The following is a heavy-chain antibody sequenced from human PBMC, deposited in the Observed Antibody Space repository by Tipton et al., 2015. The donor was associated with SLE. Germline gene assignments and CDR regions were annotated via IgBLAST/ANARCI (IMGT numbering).Heavy chain of an antibody. V-gene: IGHV4-59*01. CDR2: IYYSGST. Sequence: TLSLTCTVSGGSISSYYWSWIRQPPGKGLEWIGYIYYSGSTNYNPSLKSRVTISVDTSKNQFSLKLSSVTAADTAVYFCARGGVGGYDYFDRWGQGTLVTVSS. CDR3: ARGGVGGYDYFDR. D-gene: IGHD5-12*01. CDR1: GGSISSYY. J-gene: IGHJ4*02.